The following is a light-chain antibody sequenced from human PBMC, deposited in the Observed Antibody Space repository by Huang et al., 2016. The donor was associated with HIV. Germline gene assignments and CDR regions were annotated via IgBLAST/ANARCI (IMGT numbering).Light chain of an antibody. J-gene: IGKJ4*01. CDR1: QSLLHSDGNTY. CDR3: MQGTHWPLT. Sequence: DVVMTQSPLSLPVTLGQPASISCRSSQSLLHSDGNTYLIWLQQRPGHSPRRLIYKVSSRDSGVPDRFSGSGSVSDFTLMISRVEPEDVGVYYCMQGTHWPLTFGGGTKVEIK. CDR2: KVS. V-gene: IGKV2-30*02.